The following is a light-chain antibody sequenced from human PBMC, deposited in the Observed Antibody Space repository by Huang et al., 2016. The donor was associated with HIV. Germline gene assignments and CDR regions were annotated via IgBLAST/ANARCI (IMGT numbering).Light chain of an antibody. CDR1: ESVSSS. CDR3: QQYNNWPPLLT. J-gene: IGKJ4*01. Sequence: EIVMTQSPATLSVSPGERVILSCRASESVSSSLAWYQQQPGQAPRLLIYGASTRASGVPPGFSGSGSGTEFTLTISSLQSADFAVYYCQQYNNWPPLLTFGGGTKVEIK. CDR2: GAS. V-gene: IGKV3-15*01.